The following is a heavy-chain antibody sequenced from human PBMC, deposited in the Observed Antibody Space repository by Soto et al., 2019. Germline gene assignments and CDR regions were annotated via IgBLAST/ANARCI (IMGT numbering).Heavy chain of an antibody. J-gene: IGHJ4*02. V-gene: IGHV3-23*01. CDR2: VRSDGDAT. Sequence: EVQVLESGGGLVQPGGSLRLSCAASGFTFSNYGMNWVRQAPGKGLEWVSGVRSDGDATYNAESVKGRFTVSRDGSKNTVYLQMNRLRVEDTAVYYCAKGKGVGATPDGANCWGQGTRVPVSS. D-gene: IGHD1-26*01. CDR3: AKGKGVGATPDGANC. CDR1: GFTFSNYG.